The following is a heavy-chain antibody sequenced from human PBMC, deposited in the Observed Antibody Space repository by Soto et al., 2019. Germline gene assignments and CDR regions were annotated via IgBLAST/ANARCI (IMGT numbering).Heavy chain of an antibody. CDR3: ASDAAAGLNDY. D-gene: IGHD6-13*01. J-gene: IGHJ4*02. V-gene: IGHV1-18*01. Sequence: QVQLVQSGAEVKKPGASVKVSCKASGYTFTSYGISWVRQAPGQGLEWMGWISAYNGNTKYAQKFQGRVTMTTDTTTSTANMEPRSLRSADTAVYYCASDAAAGLNDYWGQGTLVTVSS. CDR2: ISAYNGNT. CDR1: GYTFTSYG.